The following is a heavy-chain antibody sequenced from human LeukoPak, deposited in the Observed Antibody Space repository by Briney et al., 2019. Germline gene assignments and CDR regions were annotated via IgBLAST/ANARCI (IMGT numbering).Heavy chain of an antibody. V-gene: IGHV3-23*01. CDR1: GFTFSSCA. CDR2: ISASGGST. CDR3: VRDDCSGGSCYYYYGMDV. D-gene: IGHD2-15*01. Sequence: PGGSLRLSCAASGFTFSSCAVSWVRQAPGKGLEWVSAISASGGSTYYADSVKGRFTISRDNSKNTLYLQMNSLRAEDTAVYYCVRDDCSGGSCYYYYGMDVWGQGTTVTVSS. J-gene: IGHJ6*02.